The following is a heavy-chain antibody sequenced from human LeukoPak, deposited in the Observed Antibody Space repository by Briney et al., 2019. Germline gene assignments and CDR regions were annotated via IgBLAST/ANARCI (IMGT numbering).Heavy chain of an antibody. CDR1: GFTFSSYT. V-gene: IGHV3-23*01. J-gene: IGHJ4*02. Sequence: GGSLRLSCAASGFTFSSYTMNWVRQAPGKGLEWVSTISGDDTYYTDSVKGRFTISRDNSKNTLYLQMNSLRAEDTAVYYCATFGVIVRNDYIDYWGQGALVAVSS. CDR3: ATFGVIVRNDYIDY. CDR2: ISGDDT. D-gene: IGHD3-3*01.